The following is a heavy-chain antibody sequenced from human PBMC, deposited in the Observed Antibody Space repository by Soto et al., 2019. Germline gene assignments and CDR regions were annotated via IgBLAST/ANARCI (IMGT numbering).Heavy chain of an antibody. CDR1: GYSFTSYW. CDR2: IYPGDSDT. Sequence: GESLKISCKGSGYSFTSYWIGWVRQMPGKGLEWMGIIYPGDSDTRYSPSFQGQVTISADKSISTAYLQWSSLKASDTAMYYCARGRGGLVRGGDYYYYGMDVWGQGTTVTVSS. CDR3: ARGRGGLVRGGDYYYYGMDV. V-gene: IGHV5-51*01. D-gene: IGHD6-6*01. J-gene: IGHJ6*02.